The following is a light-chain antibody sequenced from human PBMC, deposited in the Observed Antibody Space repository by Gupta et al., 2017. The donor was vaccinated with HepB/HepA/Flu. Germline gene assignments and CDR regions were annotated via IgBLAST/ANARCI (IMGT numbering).Light chain of an antibody. J-gene: IGLJ3*02. CDR1: ALPKSY. V-gene: IGLV3-10*01. Sequence: SYELTQPHSVSVSPGPTHRVTCSGAALPKSYVYWYQQKSGQAPVLVVYEDTKRPSGIPERFSGSSSGTMATLTISGAQVEDEGDYYCYSTDTGGNRGMFGGGTKLTVL. CDR2: EDT. CDR3: YSTDTGGNRGM.